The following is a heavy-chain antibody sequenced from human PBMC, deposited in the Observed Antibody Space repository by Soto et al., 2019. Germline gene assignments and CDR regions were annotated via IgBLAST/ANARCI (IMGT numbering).Heavy chain of an antibody. Sequence: QVQLVQSGAEVKKPGASVKVSCKASGYIFTNYAINWVRQATGQGLEYLGWINPNSGNTGYVQKFQGRVTMTRNTSINKAYMELNRLRSEDTAVYYCASGIKDGDCASWCDPWGQGTLVTV. J-gene: IGHJ5*02. CDR2: INPNSGNT. CDR3: ASGIKDGDCASWCDP. V-gene: IGHV1-8*01. CDR1: GYIFTNYA. D-gene: IGHD2-21*02.